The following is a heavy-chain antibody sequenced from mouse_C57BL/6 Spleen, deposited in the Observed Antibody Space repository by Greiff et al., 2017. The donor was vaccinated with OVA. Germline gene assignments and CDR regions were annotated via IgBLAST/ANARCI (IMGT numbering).Heavy chain of an antibody. Sequence: QVQLQQSGPELVKPGASVTLSCKASGYTFTDYEMHWVKQTPVHGLEWIGAIDPETGGTAYNQKFKGKAILTADKSSSTAYMELRSLTSEDSAVYYCTRMIYWGQGTTLTVSS. CDR2: IDPETGGT. CDR3: TRMIY. J-gene: IGHJ2*01. D-gene: IGHD2-3*01. V-gene: IGHV1-15*01. CDR1: GYTFTDYE.